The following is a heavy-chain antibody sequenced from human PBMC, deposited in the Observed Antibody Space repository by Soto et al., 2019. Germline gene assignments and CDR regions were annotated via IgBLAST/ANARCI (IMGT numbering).Heavy chain of an antibody. Sequence: QITLKESGPTLVKPTQTLTLTCTFSGFSLSTSGVGVAWIRQPPGKALEWLALIYWDDDKRYRPSLDSRLTITTDTSKSQVGPTMTTMDSVDTATYYVASLPCTGGSCYCFSFSGMDVWGQGTTVTVSS. V-gene: IGHV2-5*02. CDR1: GFSLSTSGVG. CDR2: IYWDDDK. D-gene: IGHD2-15*01. CDR3: ASLPCTGGSCYCFSFSGMDV. J-gene: IGHJ6*02.